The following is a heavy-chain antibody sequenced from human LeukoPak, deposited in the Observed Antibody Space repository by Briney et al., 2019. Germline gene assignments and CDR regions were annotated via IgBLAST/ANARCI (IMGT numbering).Heavy chain of an antibody. Sequence: PGGSLRLSCAASGFTFSNYAMHWVRQTPGKGLQYVSVISSNGGSTYYANSVKDRFTISRDNSKDTLYLQMGSLTAEDMGVYYCARGQIAYSGSYSDYWGQGTLVTVSS. J-gene: IGHJ4*02. CDR1: GFTFSNYA. D-gene: IGHD1-26*01. CDR3: ARGQIAYSGSYSDY. V-gene: IGHV3-64*01. CDR2: ISSNGGST.